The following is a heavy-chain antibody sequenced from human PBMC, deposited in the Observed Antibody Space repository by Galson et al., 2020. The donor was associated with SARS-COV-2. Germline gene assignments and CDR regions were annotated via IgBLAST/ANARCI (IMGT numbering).Heavy chain of an antibody. Sequence: SGPTLVKPTQTLTLTCTFSGFSLSTSGMRVSWLRQPPGKALEWLARIDWDDDKFYSTSLKTRLTISKDTSKNQVVLTMTNMDPVDTATYYCARTYYDILTGYYANFDYWGQGTLVTVSS. J-gene: IGHJ4*02. D-gene: IGHD3-9*01. CDR2: IDWDDDK. CDR1: GFSLSTSGMR. CDR3: ARTYYDILTGYYANFDY. V-gene: IGHV2-70*04.